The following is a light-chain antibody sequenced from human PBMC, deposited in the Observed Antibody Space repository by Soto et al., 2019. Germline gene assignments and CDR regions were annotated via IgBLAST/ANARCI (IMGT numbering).Light chain of an antibody. Sequence: DIQMTQSPSSLSASVGDRVTITCRASQGISNYLAWYQQKPGKVPKLLIYASSTLESGVPSRFSGSGSGTDFTLAISSLQPEDVATYYGQKYNSAPQTVGQGTKVEIK. CDR2: ASS. V-gene: IGKV1-27*01. CDR3: QKYNSAPQT. J-gene: IGKJ1*01. CDR1: QGISNY.